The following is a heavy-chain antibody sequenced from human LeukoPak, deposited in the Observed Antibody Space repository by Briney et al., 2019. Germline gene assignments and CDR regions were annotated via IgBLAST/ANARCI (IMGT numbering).Heavy chain of an antibody. J-gene: IGHJ4*02. CDR3: AKDTSIGKYCTSGVCSPFDY. Sequence: PGGSLRLSCAGSGFTFSSYAMSWVRQAPGKGLEWASAISDSGDYTYYADSVKGRFTISRDNSKNTLYLHVNSLRAEDTAVYYCAKDTSIGKYCTSGVCSPFDYWGQGTLVTVSS. D-gene: IGHD2-8*01. V-gene: IGHV3-23*01. CDR1: GFTFSSYA. CDR2: ISDSGDYT.